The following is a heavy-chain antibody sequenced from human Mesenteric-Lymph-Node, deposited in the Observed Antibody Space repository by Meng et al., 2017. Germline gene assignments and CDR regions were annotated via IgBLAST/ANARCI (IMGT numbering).Heavy chain of an antibody. CDR1: GFTFRSFA. V-gene: IGHV3-23*01. CDR3: AKQALSPHFDY. CDR2: ISGSGDTT. Sequence: EAQLLEPGGGVGQPGGAWRLSCAASGFTFRSFAMTWVRQAPGEGLEWVSAISGSGDTTYYADAVKGRFTISRDNSKNTLFLQVNSLRAEDTAVYYCAKQALSPHFDYWGQGTLVTVSS. J-gene: IGHJ4*02.